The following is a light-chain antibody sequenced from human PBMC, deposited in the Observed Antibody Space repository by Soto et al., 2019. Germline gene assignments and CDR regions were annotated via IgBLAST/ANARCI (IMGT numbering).Light chain of an antibody. J-gene: IGKJ1*01. Sequence: DIQMTQSPSTLSPSVGDTVTITCRASRSISDWLAWYQQKPGKAPKLLIFDASSLKSGVPSRFSGSGSGTEFTLTISRLQPDDVATYYCLQYSSHSWTFGQGTKVDIK. CDR3: LQYSSHSWT. CDR2: DAS. V-gene: IGKV1-5*01. CDR1: RSISDW.